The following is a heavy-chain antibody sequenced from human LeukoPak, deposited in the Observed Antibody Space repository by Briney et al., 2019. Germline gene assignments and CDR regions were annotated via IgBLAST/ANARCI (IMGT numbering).Heavy chain of an antibody. CDR1: GGSISSYY. V-gene: IGHV4-4*07. CDR2: IYTSGST. J-gene: IGHJ4*02. CDR3: ARVDDSSGSYYFDY. D-gene: IGHD3-22*01. Sequence: PSETLSLTCTVSGGSISSYYWSWIRQPAGKGLEWIGRIYTSGSTDYNPSLKSRVTMSVDTSKNQFSLKLSSVTAADTAVYYCARVDDSSGSYYFDYWGQGTLVTVSS.